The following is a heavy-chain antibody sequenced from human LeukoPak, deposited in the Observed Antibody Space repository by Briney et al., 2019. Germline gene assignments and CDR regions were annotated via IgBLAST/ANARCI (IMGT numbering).Heavy chain of an antibody. V-gene: IGHV3-7*01. CDR1: GFTFRTYW. Sequence: PGGSLRLSCAASGFTFRTYWMSWVRQAPGKGLEWVASINQGGSETYYVESVKGRFTISRDNAMNSLFLQMNSLRAEDTAVYYCARLIGDRTIYDYWDQGTLVTVSS. J-gene: IGHJ4*02. CDR2: INQGGSET. CDR3: ARLIGDRTIYDY. D-gene: IGHD6-6*01.